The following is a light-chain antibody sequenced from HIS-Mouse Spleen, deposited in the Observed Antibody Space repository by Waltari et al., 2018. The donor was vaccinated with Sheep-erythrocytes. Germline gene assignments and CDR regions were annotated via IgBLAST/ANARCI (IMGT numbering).Light chain of an antibody. Sequence: QSALTQPRSVSGSPGQSVTISCTGTSSDVGGYNYVSWYQPPPGKAPKLMIYDVSKRPSGVPDRFSGSKSGNTASLTISGLQAEDEADYYCCSYAGSYNYVFGTGTKVTVL. J-gene: IGLJ1*01. CDR1: SSDVGGYNY. CDR2: DVS. V-gene: IGLV2-11*01. CDR3: CSYAGSYNYV.